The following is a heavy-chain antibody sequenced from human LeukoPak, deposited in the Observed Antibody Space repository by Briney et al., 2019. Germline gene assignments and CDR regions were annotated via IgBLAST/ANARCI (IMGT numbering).Heavy chain of an antibody. Sequence: ASVKVSCKVSGYTLTELSMHWVRQAPGKGLEWMGGFDPEDGETIYAQKFQGRVTMTEDASTDTAYMELSSLRSEDTAVYYCATTRAPWGMNDYWGQGTLVTVSS. CDR2: FDPEDGET. CDR3: ATTRAPWGMNDY. D-gene: IGHD7-27*01. J-gene: IGHJ4*02. CDR1: GYTLTELS. V-gene: IGHV1-24*01.